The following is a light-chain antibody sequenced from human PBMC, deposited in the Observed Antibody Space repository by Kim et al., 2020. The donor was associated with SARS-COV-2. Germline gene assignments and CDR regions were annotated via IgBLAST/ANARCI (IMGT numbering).Light chain of an antibody. CDR2: SNN. Sequence: QSVLTQPPSASVTPGQRVTISCSGSSSNIGSNNVVCYQQLPGAAPNLLIYSNNQRPSGIPDRFSGSRSGTSASLAISGLQSGDEADYYCAVWDDSLKQGVFGGGTQLTVL. J-gene: IGLJ3*02. V-gene: IGLV1-44*01. CDR3: AVWDDSLKQGV. CDR1: SSNIGSNN.